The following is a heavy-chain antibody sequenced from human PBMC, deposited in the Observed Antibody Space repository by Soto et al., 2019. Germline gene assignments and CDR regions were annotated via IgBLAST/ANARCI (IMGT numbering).Heavy chain of an antibody. CDR2: IKSDGSST. V-gene: IGHV3-74*01. Sequence: EVQLVESGGGLVQPGGSLRVSCAASGFTFSSYGMHWVRQAPGKGLVWVSRIKSDGSSTDYSDSVKGRFTISRDNAKNTLYLRMNSLRAEDTAVYYWARGREDNGYDDWNYWGQGTLVTVSS. CDR1: GFTFSSYG. D-gene: IGHD5-12*01. J-gene: IGHJ4*02. CDR3: ARGREDNGYDDWNY.